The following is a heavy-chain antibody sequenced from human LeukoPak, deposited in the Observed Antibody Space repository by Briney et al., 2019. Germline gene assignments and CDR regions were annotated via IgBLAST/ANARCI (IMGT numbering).Heavy chain of an antibody. V-gene: IGHV3-23*01. J-gene: IGHJ4*02. CDR2: ISGSGDST. D-gene: IGHD5-24*01. CDR1: GFTFSSYA. Sequence: SLRLSCAASGFTFSSYAMSWVRQAPGKGLEWVSGISGSGDSTSYADSVKGRFTIFRDNSKNTVYLQMNSLRAEDTAVYYCAKERGYNYFDYWGQGTLVTVSS. CDR3: AKERGYNYFDY.